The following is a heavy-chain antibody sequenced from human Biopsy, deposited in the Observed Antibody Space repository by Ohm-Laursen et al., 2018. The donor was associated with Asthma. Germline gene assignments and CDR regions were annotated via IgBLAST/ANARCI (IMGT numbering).Heavy chain of an antibody. D-gene: IGHD2-21*02. Sequence: SQTLSLTWIVSGDSIDSGDYSWTWIRQPPGVGLEWIGYIYRNGDTYYNPTLKNRVTISIDRSKNQFSLRLRSVTAADTAVYYCAGGWNCGGDCYSLDSWGQGTLVTVSS. CDR3: AGGWNCGGDCYSLDS. CDR2: IYRNGDT. V-gene: IGHV4-30-2*01. J-gene: IGHJ4*02. CDR1: GDSIDSGDYS.